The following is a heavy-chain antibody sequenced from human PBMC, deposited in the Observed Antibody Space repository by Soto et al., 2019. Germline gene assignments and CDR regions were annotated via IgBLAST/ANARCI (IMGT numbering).Heavy chain of an antibody. CDR2: ISGSGGST. Sequence: EVQLLESGGGLVQPGGSLRLSCAASGFTFSSYAMSWVRQAPGKGLEGVSAISGSGGSTYYADSVKGRFTISRDNSKNALYRQMNSLSAEDTAVYYCAKWRGYSYGYDYWGQGTLVTVSS. CDR3: AKWRGYSYGYDY. V-gene: IGHV3-23*01. D-gene: IGHD5-18*01. CDR1: GFTFSSYA. J-gene: IGHJ4*02.